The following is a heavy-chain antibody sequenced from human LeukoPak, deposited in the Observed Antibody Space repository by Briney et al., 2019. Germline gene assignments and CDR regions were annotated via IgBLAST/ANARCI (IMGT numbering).Heavy chain of an antibody. J-gene: IGHJ4*02. CDR3: ARNGQQWPVYSCDD. D-gene: IGHD6-19*01. V-gene: IGHV3-33*01. Sequence: PGKSLRLSCAASGFNFSSFGMHWVRQAPGKGLEWVAVIWYAGNNKYYADSMKGRFTISRDNSKNTLYLHINSLRAEDTAVYYCARNGQQWPVYSCDDWGQGTLVTVSS. CDR2: IWYAGNNK. CDR1: GFNFSSFG.